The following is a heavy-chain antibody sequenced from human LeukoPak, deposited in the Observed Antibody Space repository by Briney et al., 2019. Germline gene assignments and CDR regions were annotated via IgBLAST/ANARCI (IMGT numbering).Heavy chain of an antibody. CDR1: GYTFTNYG. J-gene: IGHJ4*02. V-gene: IGHV1-18*01. Sequence: ASVKVSCKASGYTFTNYGISWVRQAPGQGLEWMGWISAYNGNTNYAQKLQGRVTMTTDTSTSTAYMELRSLRSDDTAVYYCARDADDTEYSSGWLFFDYWGQGTLVTVSS. D-gene: IGHD6-19*01. CDR2: ISAYNGNT. CDR3: ARDADDTEYSSGWLFFDY.